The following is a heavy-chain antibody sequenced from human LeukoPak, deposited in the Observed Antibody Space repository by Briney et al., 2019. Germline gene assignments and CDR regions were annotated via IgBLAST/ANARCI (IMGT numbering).Heavy chain of an antibody. Sequence: ASVKVSCKASGYTFTSYYMHWVRQAPRQRLEWMGIINPSGGSTSYAQKFQGRVTMTRDMSTSTVYMELSSLRSEDTAVYYCAREVVGAQGYFDYWGQGTLVTVSS. CDR3: AREVVGAQGYFDY. D-gene: IGHD1-26*01. CDR1: GYTFTSYY. V-gene: IGHV1-46*01. CDR2: INPSGGST. J-gene: IGHJ4*02.